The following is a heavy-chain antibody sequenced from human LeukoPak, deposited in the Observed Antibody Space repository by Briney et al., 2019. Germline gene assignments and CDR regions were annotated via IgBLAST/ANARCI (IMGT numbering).Heavy chain of an antibody. CDR2: IKRRSDGGTP. Sequence: PGGSLRLSCAASGFSFNDAWMNWVRQAPGKGLEWVGRIKRRSDGGTPDYAAPVQGRFTISRDESQNTLYLQMNSLKTRDTAVYYCTTDTRRIDTFAWGQGILVTVAA. V-gene: IGHV3-15*07. CDR1: GFSFNDAW. J-gene: IGHJ4*02. CDR3: TTDTRRIDTFA. D-gene: IGHD2-2*01.